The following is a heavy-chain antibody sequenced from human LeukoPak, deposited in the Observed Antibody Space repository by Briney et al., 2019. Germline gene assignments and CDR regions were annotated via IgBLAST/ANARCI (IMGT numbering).Heavy chain of an antibody. Sequence: SVKVSCKASGGTFSGYAISWVRQAPGQGLEWKGGIIPIFGTANYAQKFQGRVTITADESTSTAYMELSSLRSEDTAVYYCARVVTTTRYYYYYMDVWGKGTTVTVSS. CDR2: IIPIFGTA. V-gene: IGHV1-69*01. CDR3: ARVVTTTRYYYYYMDV. CDR1: GGTFSGYA. D-gene: IGHD4-17*01. J-gene: IGHJ6*03.